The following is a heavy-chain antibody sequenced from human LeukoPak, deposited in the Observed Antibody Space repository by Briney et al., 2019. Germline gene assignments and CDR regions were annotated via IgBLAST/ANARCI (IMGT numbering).Heavy chain of an antibody. V-gene: IGHV4-34*01. CDR1: GGPFSGYY. D-gene: IGHD3-10*01. J-gene: IGHJ4*02. CDR3: ARGVLLWFGETYYFDY. Sequence: SETLSLTCAVYGGPFSGYYWSWIRQPPGKGLEWIGEINHSGSTNYNPSLKSRVTISVDTSKNQFSLKLSSVTAADTAVYYCARGVLLWFGETYYFDYWGQGTLVTVSS. CDR2: INHSGST.